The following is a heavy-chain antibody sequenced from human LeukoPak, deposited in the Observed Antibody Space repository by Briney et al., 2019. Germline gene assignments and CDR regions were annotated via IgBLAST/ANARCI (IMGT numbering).Heavy chain of an antibody. V-gene: IGHV3-23*01. CDR1: GFTFSSYG. Sequence: GGSLRLSCAASGFTFSSYGMHWVRQAPGKGLEWVSAISGSGGSTYYADSVKSRFTISRDNSKNTLYLQMNSLRAEDTAVYYCAKGYDKAAFDIWGQGTMVTVSS. D-gene: IGHD3-22*01. J-gene: IGHJ3*02. CDR3: AKGYDKAAFDI. CDR2: ISGSGGST.